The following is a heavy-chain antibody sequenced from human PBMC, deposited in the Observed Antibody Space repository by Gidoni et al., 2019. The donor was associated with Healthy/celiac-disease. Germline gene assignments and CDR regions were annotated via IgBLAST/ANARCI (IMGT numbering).Heavy chain of an antibody. V-gene: IGHV4-39*01. D-gene: IGHD3-3*01. CDR2: SFYSGST. J-gene: IGHJ4*02. CDR1: GGSISSSSYY. Sequence: QLQLQESGTGLVKPSETLSLTCTVPGGSISSSSYYWGWIRQPPGKGLEWFGSSFYSGSTYYTPSLKSRVTISLDTSKTQFSLKLSSVTAADTAVYYCARHDGYDFWSGYWAGDDYWGQGTLVTVSS. CDR3: ARHDGYDFWSGYWAGDDY.